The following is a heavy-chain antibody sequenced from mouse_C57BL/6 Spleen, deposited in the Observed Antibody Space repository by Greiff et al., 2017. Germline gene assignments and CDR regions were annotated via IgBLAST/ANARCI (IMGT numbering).Heavy chain of an antibody. D-gene: IGHD2-5*01. J-gene: IGHJ2*01. V-gene: IGHV1-15*01. CDR2: IDPETGGT. CDR1: GYTFTDYE. CDR3: TRKDYSNHVYYFDY. Sequence: VQLQQSGAELVRPGASVTLSCKASGYTFTDYEMHWVKQTPVHGLEWIGAIDPETGGTAYNQKFKGKAILTADKSSSTAYMELRSLTSEDSAVYYCTRKDYSNHVYYFDYWGQGTTLTVSS.